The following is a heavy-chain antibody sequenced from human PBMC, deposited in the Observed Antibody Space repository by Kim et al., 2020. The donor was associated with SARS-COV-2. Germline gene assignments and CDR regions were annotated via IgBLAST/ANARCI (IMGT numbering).Heavy chain of an antibody. Sequence: GGSLRLSCVASGFTVSSSYMSWVRQAPGKGLEWVSIIYSGGSTYYADSVKGRFTISRDNSKNTLYLQMNSLRAEDTAVYYCARDPQWLAMDVWGQGTTVTVSS. CDR2: IYSGGST. J-gene: IGHJ6*02. CDR3: ARDPQWLAMDV. D-gene: IGHD6-19*01. V-gene: IGHV3-53*01. CDR1: GFTVSSSY.